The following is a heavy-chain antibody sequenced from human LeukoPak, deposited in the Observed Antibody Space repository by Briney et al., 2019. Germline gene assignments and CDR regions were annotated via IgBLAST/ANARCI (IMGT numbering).Heavy chain of an antibody. V-gene: IGHV1-18*01. Sequence: GASVKVSCKASGYTFTSYAMNWVRQAPGQGLEWMGWISAYNGNTNYAQKPQGRVTMTTDTSTSTAYMELRSLRSDDTAVYYCAREAYVWGDPDAFDIWGQGTMVTVSS. D-gene: IGHD3-16*01. CDR1: GYTFTSYA. CDR3: AREAYVWGDPDAFDI. CDR2: ISAYNGNT. J-gene: IGHJ3*02.